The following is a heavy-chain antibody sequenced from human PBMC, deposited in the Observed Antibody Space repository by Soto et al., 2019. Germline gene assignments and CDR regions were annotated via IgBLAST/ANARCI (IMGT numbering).Heavy chain of an antibody. CDR3: ARPRYSSGWYPFDY. D-gene: IGHD6-19*01. CDR1: GYSFTIYW. CDR2: IYPGDSDT. Sequence: PGESLKISCNGAGYSFTIYWIGWVRQMPGKGLEWMGIIYPGDSDTRYSPSFQGQVTISADKSISTAYLQWSSLKASDTAMYYCARPRYSSGWYPFDYWGQGTLVTVSS. V-gene: IGHV5-51*01. J-gene: IGHJ4*02.